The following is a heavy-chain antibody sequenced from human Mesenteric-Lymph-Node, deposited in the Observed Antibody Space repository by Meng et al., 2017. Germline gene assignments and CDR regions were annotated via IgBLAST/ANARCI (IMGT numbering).Heavy chain of an antibody. D-gene: IGHD3-22*01. Sequence: QESHSGLVKPSPPLSLSCAVSGGSISSGDYYWSWIRQPPGKGLELIGYISYSGSTYYNPSLKSRVTISVDTSKNQFSLKLSSVTAADTAVYYCARTHFYDSSNYGFDYWGQGTLVTVSS. J-gene: IGHJ4*02. V-gene: IGHV4-30-4*01. CDR1: GGSISSGDYY. CDR3: ARTHFYDSSNYGFDY. CDR2: ISYSGST.